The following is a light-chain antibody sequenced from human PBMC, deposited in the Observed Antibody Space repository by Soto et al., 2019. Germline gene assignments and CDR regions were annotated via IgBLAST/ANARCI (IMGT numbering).Light chain of an antibody. J-gene: IGKJ4*01. V-gene: IGKV1-6*01. CDR3: LQDYNYPLT. CDR2: AAT. Sequence: AIQMTQSPSSLSASVGDRVTITCRASQGIRNDLGWYQQKPGKAPKLLIYAATTLQSGVPSRFSGSGSGTDFTLTINSLQPEDFSTYYCLQDYNYPLTFGGGTKVEI. CDR1: QGIRND.